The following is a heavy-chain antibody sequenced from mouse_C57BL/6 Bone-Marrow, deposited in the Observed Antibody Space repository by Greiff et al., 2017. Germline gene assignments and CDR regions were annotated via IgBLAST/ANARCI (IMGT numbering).Heavy chain of an antibody. V-gene: IGHV5-2*01. D-gene: IGHD1-1*01. J-gene: IGHJ4*01. CDR1: EYEFPSHD. CDR3: ARWGHYGEAMDY. Sequence: EVKLMESGGGLVQPGESLKLSCESNEYEFPSHDMSWVRKTPEKRLELVAAINSDGGSTYYPDTMERRFIISRDNTKKTLYLQMSSLRSEDTALYYCARWGHYGEAMDYWGQGTSVTVSS. CDR2: INSDGGST.